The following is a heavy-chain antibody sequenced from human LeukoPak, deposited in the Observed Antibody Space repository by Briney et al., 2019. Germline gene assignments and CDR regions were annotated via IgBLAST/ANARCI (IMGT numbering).Heavy chain of an antibody. CDR1: GYTFTGYY. D-gene: IGHD3-10*01. CDR3: ARGVLSTKYYYFDY. CDR2: INPNSGGT. Sequence: ASVKLSCKASGYTFTGYYMHWVRQAPGQGLEWMGWINPNSGGTNYAQKFQGRVTMTRDTSISTAYMELSRLRSDDTAVYYCARGVLSTKYYYFDYWGQGTLVTVSS. V-gene: IGHV1-2*02. J-gene: IGHJ4*02.